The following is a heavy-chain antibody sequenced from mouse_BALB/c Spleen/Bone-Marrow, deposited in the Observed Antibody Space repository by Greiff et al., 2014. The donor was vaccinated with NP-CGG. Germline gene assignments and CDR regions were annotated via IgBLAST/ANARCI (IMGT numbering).Heavy chain of an antibody. CDR2: IYYSGTI. CDR3: ARDGNYAMDY. V-gene: IGHV3-5*02. D-gene: IGHD1-1*02. Sequence: DVKLVESGPGLVKPSQTVSLTCTVTGISITTGNYRWSWIRQFPGNKLEWIGYIYYSGTITYNPSLTSRTTITRDTSKNRFFLEMNSLTAEDTATYYCARDGNYAMDYWGQGTSVTVSS. CDR1: GISITTGNYR. J-gene: IGHJ4*01.